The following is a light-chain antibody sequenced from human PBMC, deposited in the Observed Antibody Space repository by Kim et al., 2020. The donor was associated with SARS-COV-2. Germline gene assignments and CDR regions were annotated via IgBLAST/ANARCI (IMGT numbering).Light chain of an antibody. CDR3: QQRSNWPSIT. Sequence: SPGEGATLSCRASQSFSSYLAWYQQKPGQAPRLLIYDASNRATGIPARFSGSGSGTDFTLTISSLEPEDFAVYYCQQRSNWPSITFGQGTRLEIK. CDR1: QSFSSY. J-gene: IGKJ5*01. CDR2: DAS. V-gene: IGKV3-11*01.